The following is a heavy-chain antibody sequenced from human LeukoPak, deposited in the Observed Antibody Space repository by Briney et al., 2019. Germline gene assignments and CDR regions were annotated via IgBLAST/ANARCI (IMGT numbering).Heavy chain of an antibody. J-gene: IGHJ6*03. CDR3: ARVKKSRTTGRYYYYMDV. Sequence: GASVKVSCKASGYTFTSYDTNWVRQATGQGLEWMGWMNPNSGNTGYAQKFQGRVTITRNTSISTAYMELSSLRSEDTAVYYCARVKKSRTTGRYYYYMDVWGKGTTVTVSS. CDR1: GYTFTSYD. V-gene: IGHV1-8*03. CDR2: MNPNSGNT. D-gene: IGHD1-1*01.